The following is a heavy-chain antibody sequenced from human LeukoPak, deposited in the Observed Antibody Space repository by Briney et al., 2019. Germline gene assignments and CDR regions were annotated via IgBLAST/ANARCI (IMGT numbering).Heavy chain of an antibody. J-gene: IGHJ6*04. CDR2: IYYSGST. D-gene: IGHD4-17*01. CDR1: SGSISSYY. Sequence: SETLSLTCTVSSGSISSYYWSWIRQPPGKGLEWIGYIYYSGSTNYNPSLKSRVTISVDTSKNQFSLKLSSVTAADTAVYYCARDNYGDYYYYGMDVWGKGTTVTVSS. CDR3: ARDNYGDYYYYGMDV. V-gene: IGHV4-59*01.